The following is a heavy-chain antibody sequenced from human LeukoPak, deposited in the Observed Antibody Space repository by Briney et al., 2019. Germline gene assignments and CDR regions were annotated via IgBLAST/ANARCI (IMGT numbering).Heavy chain of an antibody. CDR2: IHPGDSDT. CDR1: GYSFTTYW. CDR3: ARHPYCSGGSCLEDY. V-gene: IGHV5-51*01. J-gene: IGHJ4*02. D-gene: IGHD2-15*01. Sequence: GESLKISCKSFGYSFTTYWIGWVRQMPGKGLEWMGIIHPGDSDTRYSPSFQGQVTISADKSISTAYLQWSSLKASDTAMYYCARHPYCSGGSCLEDYWGQGTLVTVSS.